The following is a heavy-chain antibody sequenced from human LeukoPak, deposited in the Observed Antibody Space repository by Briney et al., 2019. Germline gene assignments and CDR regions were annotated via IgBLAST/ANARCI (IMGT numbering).Heavy chain of an antibody. D-gene: IGHD3-16*01. CDR2: IIPILGIA. CDR3: ARDLKDYDYVWGPRGFDY. J-gene: IGHJ4*02. V-gene: IGHV1-69*04. Sequence: SVKVSCKASGGTFSSYAISWVRQAPGQGLEWMGRIIPILGIANYAQKFQGRVTITRDTSASTAYMELRSLRPDDTAVYYCARDLKDYDYVWGPRGFDYWGQGTLVTVSS. CDR1: GGTFSSYA.